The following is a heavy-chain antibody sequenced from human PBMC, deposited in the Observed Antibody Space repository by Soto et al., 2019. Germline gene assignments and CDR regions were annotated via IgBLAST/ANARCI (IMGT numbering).Heavy chain of an antibody. J-gene: IGHJ5*02. D-gene: IGHD6-13*01. Sequence: GGSLRLSCAASGFTFSSYAMSWVRQAPGKGLEWVSAISGSGGSTYYADSGRGRFTVSRDNSKNTLYLQMNSLRAEDTALYHCAKDRQQLVWYWFDPWGQGTLVTVSS. CDR1: GFTFSSYA. V-gene: IGHV3-23*01. CDR3: AKDRQQLVWYWFDP. CDR2: ISGSGGST.